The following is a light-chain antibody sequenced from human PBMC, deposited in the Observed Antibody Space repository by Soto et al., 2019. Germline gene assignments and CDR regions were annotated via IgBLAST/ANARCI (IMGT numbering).Light chain of an antibody. V-gene: IGKV4-1*01. CDR3: QQYYRTPWT. CDR2: WAS. CDR1: QSVLYTSSNKNY. Sequence: DILMAQSPDSLAVSLGERATINCRSSQSVLYTSSNKNYLAWYQQRPGQPPKLLIYWASTREYGVPDRVSGSGSGTDFTLTISSLQAEDVAVYYCQQYYRTPWTFGQGTKVEIK. J-gene: IGKJ1*01.